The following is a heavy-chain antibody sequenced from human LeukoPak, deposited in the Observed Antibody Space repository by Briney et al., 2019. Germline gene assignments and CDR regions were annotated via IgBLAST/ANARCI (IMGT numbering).Heavy chain of an antibody. J-gene: IGHJ5*02. V-gene: IGHV4-59*01. Sequence: SETLSLTCTVSGGSISSYYWSWIRQPPGKGLEWIGYIYYSGSTNYNPSLKSRVTISVDTSKNQFSLKLSSVTAADTAVYYCARANSQMAAAGDWFDPWGQGTLVTVSS. CDR2: IYYSGST. CDR3: ARANSQMAAAGDWFDP. CDR1: GGSISSYY. D-gene: IGHD6-13*01.